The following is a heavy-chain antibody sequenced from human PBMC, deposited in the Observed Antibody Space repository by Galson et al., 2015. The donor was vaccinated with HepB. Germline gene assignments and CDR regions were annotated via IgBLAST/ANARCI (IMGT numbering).Heavy chain of an antibody. CDR3: ARAPLTNYDVLTGHYSTAGFDC. Sequence: CAISGDSVSSNTAAWNWIRQSPSRGLEWLGRTYCRSKCYNDYALSVKSRITINADTSKNQFSLQLNSVTPEDTAVYYCARAPLTNYDVLTGHYSTAGFDCWGQGSLVTVSS. CDR2: TYCRSKCYN. J-gene: IGHJ4*02. CDR1: GDSVSSNTAA. V-gene: IGHV6-1*01. D-gene: IGHD3-9*01.